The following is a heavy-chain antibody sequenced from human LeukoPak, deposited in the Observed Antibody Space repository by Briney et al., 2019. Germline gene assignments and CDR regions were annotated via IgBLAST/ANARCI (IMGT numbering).Heavy chain of an antibody. V-gene: IGHV3-48*03. J-gene: IGHJ6*03. D-gene: IGHD1-14*01. CDR1: GFTFSSYE. CDR3: ARDAIPTGQAATPIWYYYYYMDV. Sequence: GGSLRLSCAASGFTFSSYEMNWVRQAPGKGLEWVSYISSSGSTIYYADSVKGRFTISRDNAKNSLYLQMNSLRAEDTAVYYCARDAIPTGQAATPIWYYYYYMDVWGKGTTVTISS. CDR2: ISSSGSTI.